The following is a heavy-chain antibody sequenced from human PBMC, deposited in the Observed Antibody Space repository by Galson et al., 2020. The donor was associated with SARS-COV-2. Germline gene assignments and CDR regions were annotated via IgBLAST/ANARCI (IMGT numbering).Heavy chain of an antibody. J-gene: IGHJ3*01. D-gene: IGHD6-13*01. CDR2: ISTDGNNK. CDR3: ARAGYSSTWTLGDAFDV. V-gene: IGHV3-30*03. CDR1: GFTFSNFG. Sequence: GESLKISCAASGFTFSNFGMHWVRQAPGKGLEWVAAISTDGNNKYDADSVKGRFTISRDNSKNTLYLQMNSLRPEDTAVYFCARAGYSSTWTLGDAFDVWGQGTLVTVSS.